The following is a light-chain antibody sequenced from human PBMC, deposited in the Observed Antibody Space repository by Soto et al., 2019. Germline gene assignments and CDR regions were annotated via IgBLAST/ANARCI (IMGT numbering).Light chain of an antibody. CDR2: EDT. CDR3: CSYAGSSVI. V-gene: IGLV2-23*01. Sequence: QSALTQPASVSGSPGQSITISCTGTSGDVGGYNLVSWYRQHPGKAPKVMIYEDTKRPSGVSNRFSGSKFGNTASLTISGLQAEDEADYYGCSYAGSSVIFGGGTKVTVL. J-gene: IGLJ2*01. CDR1: SGDVGGYNL.